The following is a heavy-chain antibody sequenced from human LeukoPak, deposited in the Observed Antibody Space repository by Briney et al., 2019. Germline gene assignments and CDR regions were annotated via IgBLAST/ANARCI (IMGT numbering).Heavy chain of an antibody. D-gene: IGHD3-22*01. J-gene: IGHJ3*02. CDR3: ARVGPTPRYYDISGYSLDDAFDI. V-gene: IGHV1-69*13. CDR2: IIPIFGTA. Sequence: GASVKVSCKASGGTFSSYAISWVRQAPGQGLEWMGGIIPIFGTANYAQKFQGRVTITADESTSTAYMELSSLRSEDTAGYYCARVGPTPRYYDISGYSLDDAFDIWGQGTMVTVSS. CDR1: GGTFSSYA.